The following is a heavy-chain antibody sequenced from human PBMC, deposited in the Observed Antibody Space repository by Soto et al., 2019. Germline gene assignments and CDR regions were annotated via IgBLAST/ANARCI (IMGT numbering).Heavy chain of an antibody. V-gene: IGHV3-23*01. CDR1: GFTFSSNA. Sequence: PGESLRRSCAASGFTFSSNAMSWVRQAPGKGLEWVSGISSSGGSTYYADSVKGRFTISRDNSKNMLYLQMNNLRAEDTAVYYCAKAQGGSYFDYWGQGTLVTVSS. D-gene: IGHD2-15*01. J-gene: IGHJ4*02. CDR3: AKAQGGSYFDY. CDR2: ISSSGGST.